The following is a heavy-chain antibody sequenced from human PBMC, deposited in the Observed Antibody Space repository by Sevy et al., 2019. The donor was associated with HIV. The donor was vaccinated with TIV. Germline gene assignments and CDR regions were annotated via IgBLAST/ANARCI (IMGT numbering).Heavy chain of an antibody. D-gene: IGHD2-15*01. J-gene: IGHJ6*02. V-gene: IGHV3-73*01. CDR2: IRSKANSYAT. CDR3: TTSARDIVVVVAANPYGMDV. CDR1: GFTFSGSA. Sequence: GESLKISCAASGFTFSGSAMHWVRQASGKGLEWVGRIRSKANSYATAYAASVKGRFTISRDDSKNTAYLQMNSLKTEDTAVYYCTTSARDIVVVVAANPYGMDVWGQGTTVTVSS.